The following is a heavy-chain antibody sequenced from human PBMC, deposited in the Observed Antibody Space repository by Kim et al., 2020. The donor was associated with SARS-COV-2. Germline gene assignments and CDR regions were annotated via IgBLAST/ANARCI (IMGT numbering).Heavy chain of an antibody. CDR2: ISSDGSNK. CDR3: VRGGYCSGGSCYSPNWFVP. Sequence: GGSLRLSCAAPGFAFRSYAMHWVRQAPGRALEWVAIISSDGSNKDYRDSVKGRFTISRDNSKNTLYLQVNSLRPEDTAVYYCVRGGYCSGGSCYSPNWFVPWGQGTPVTVSS. D-gene: IGHD2-15*01. J-gene: IGHJ5*02. V-gene: IGHV3-30*03. CDR1: GFAFRSYA.